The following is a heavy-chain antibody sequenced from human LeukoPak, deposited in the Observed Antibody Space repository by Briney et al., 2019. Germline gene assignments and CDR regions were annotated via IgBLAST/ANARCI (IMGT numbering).Heavy chain of an antibody. CDR2: INPNSGGT. Sequence: GASVKVSCKASGYTFTGYYMHWVRRAPGQGLEWMGWINPNSGGTSYAQKFQGRVTMTRDTSTSTVYMELSSLRSEDTAVYYCARSGIAVVNQWFDPWGQGTPVTVSS. CDR1: GYTFTGYY. CDR3: ARSGIAVVNQWFDP. D-gene: IGHD6-19*01. J-gene: IGHJ5*02. V-gene: IGHV1-2*02.